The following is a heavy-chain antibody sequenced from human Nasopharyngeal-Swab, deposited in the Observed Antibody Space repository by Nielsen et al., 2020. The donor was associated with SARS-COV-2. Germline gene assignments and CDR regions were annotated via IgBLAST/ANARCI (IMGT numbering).Heavy chain of an antibody. CDR1: GGSISSYY. Sequence: SETLSLTCTVSGGSISSYYWSRIRQPPGKGLEWIGYIYYSGSTNYNPSLKSRVTISVDTSKNQFSLKLSSVTAADTAVYYCARVTGSSGYYDYYYGMDVWGQGTTVTVSS. V-gene: IGHV4-59*13. J-gene: IGHJ6*02. CDR2: IYYSGST. CDR3: ARVTGSSGYYDYYYGMDV. D-gene: IGHD3-22*01.